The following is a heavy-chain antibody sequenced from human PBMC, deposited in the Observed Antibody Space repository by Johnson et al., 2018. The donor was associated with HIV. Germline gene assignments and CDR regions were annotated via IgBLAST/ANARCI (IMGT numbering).Heavy chain of an antibody. CDR2: ISWNSGSI. CDR1: GITVSSNY. D-gene: IGHD6-13*01. CDR3: AREAAADAFDI. J-gene: IGHJ3*02. V-gene: IGHV3-9*01. Sequence: VQLVESGGDLVQPGGSLRLSCAASGITVSSNYMTWVRQAPGKGLEWVSGISWNSGSIGYADSVKGRFTISRDNAKNSLYLQMNSLRAEDTALYYCAREAAADAFDIWGQGTMVTVSS.